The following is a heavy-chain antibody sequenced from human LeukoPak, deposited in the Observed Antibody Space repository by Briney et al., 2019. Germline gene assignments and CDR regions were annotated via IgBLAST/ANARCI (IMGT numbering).Heavy chain of an antibody. Sequence: GGSLRLSCAASGFTFSSYAMHWVRQAPGKGLEYVSAISSNGGSTYYANSVKGRFTISRDNSKNTLYLQMGSLRAEDMAVYYCARLRTRYYDSSGSLSGMDVWGQGTTVTVSS. CDR1: GFTFSSYA. CDR3: ARLRTRYYDSSGSLSGMDV. D-gene: IGHD3-22*01. J-gene: IGHJ6*02. V-gene: IGHV3-64*01. CDR2: ISSNGGST.